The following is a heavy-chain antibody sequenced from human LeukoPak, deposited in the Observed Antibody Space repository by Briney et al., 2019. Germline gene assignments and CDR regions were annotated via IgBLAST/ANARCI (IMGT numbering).Heavy chain of an antibody. CDR2: ISGSGGST. CDR1: GFTFSSYA. J-gene: IGHJ4*02. D-gene: IGHD2-15*01. Sequence: GGSLRLSCAASGFTFSSYAMSWVRQAPGKGLEWVSAISGSGGSTYYADSVQGRFTISRDYSKSTLCLQMNSLRAEDTAVYYCAKQLGYCSDGSCYFPYWGQGTLVTVSS. V-gene: IGHV3-23*01. CDR3: AKQLGYCSDGSCYFPY.